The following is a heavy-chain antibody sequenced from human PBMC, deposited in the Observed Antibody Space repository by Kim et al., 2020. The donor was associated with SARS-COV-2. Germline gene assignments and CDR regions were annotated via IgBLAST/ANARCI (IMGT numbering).Heavy chain of an antibody. CDR3: AREDWNYDFEI. V-gene: IGHV3-7*01. J-gene: IGHJ3*02. CDR2: EI. Sequence: EIYHVDSVKGRFTISRDNAKNTLYLQKNSLRVEDTAVYYCAREDWNYDFEIWGQGTMVTVSS. D-gene: IGHD1-7*01.